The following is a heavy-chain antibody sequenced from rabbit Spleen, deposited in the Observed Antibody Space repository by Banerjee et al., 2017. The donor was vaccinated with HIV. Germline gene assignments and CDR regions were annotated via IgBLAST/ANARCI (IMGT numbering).Heavy chain of an antibody. CDR1: GFSFSSGYY. J-gene: IGHJ4*01. V-gene: IGHV1S40*01. CDR2: IGTGSGTT. D-gene: IGHD6-1*01. Sequence: EESGGGLVKPGASLTLTCKASGFSFSSGYYVSWVRQAPGKGLEWIGCIGTGSGTTWFANWAKGRFTISKTSSTTVTLQMTSLTAADTAPYFCASAYSDIYFDLWGPGTLVTVS. CDR3: ASAYSDIYFDL.